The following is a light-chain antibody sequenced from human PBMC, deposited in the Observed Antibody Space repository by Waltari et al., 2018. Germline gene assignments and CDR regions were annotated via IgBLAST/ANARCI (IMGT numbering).Light chain of an antibody. V-gene: IGKV4-1*01. CDR2: WAS. CDR1: QNVLYSSNNNNY. CDR3: QQYYSTPNT. Sequence: DIVMTQSPDSLTVSLGERVTINCKSSQNVLYSSNNNNYLAWYQQKPGQPPKLLIYWASTRESGVPDRFSGSGSGTDFTLTISSLQAEDVAVYYCQQYYSTPNTFGQGTKLEIK. J-gene: IGKJ2*01.